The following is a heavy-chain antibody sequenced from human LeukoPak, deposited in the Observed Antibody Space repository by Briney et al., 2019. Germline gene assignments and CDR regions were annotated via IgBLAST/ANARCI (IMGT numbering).Heavy chain of an antibody. CDR1: GFTFSSYA. CDR2: VSYDGSNK. J-gene: IGHJ4*02. D-gene: IGHD5-18*01. V-gene: IGHV3-30*04. CDR3: ARDWSLGYSIDY. Sequence: QPGRSLRLSCAASGFTFSSYAMDWVRQAPGKGLEWVAVVSYDGSNKFHADSVKGRFTISRDNSKNTLYLQMNSLRAEDTAVYYCARDWSLGYSIDYWGQGTLATVSS.